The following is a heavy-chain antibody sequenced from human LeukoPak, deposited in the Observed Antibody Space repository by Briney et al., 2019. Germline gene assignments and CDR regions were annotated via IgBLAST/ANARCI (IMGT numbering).Heavy chain of an antibody. CDR1: GGSISSYY. V-gene: IGHV4-4*07. CDR2: IYTSGST. J-gene: IGHJ4*02. D-gene: IGHD3-9*01. CDR3: ARDSHYDILTGYFHFDY. Sequence: SETLSLTCTVSGGSISSYYWSWIPQPAGKGLEWIGRIYTSGSTNYNPSLKSRVTMSVDTSKNQFSLKLSSVTAADTAVYYCARDSHYDILTGYFHFDYWGQGTLVTVSS.